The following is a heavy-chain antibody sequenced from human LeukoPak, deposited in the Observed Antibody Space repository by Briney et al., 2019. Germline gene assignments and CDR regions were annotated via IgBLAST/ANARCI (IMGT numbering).Heavy chain of an antibody. CDR3: TTFWDYGDYGGDY. J-gene: IGHJ4*02. CDR1: GFTFSKAW. Sequence: GGSLRLSCAASGFTFSKAWMTWVRQAPGKGLEWVGRIQTQSDGGTTDYAAPVKGRFTISRDDSKNTLYLHMSSLRAEDTAMYYCTTFWDYGDYGGDYWGQGTLVTVSS. V-gene: IGHV3-15*01. CDR2: IQTQSDGGTT. D-gene: IGHD4-17*01.